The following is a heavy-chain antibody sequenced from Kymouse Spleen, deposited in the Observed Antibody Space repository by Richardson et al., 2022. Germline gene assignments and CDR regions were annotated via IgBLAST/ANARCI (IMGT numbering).Heavy chain of an antibody. CDR2: INHSGST. D-gene: IGHD6-6*01. V-gene: IGHV4-34*01. CDR3: ARGEKQLVRFDY. J-gene: IGHJ4*02. CDR1: GGSFSGYY. Sequence: QVQLQQWGAGLLKPSETLSLTCAVYGGSFSGYYWSWIRQPPGKGLEWIGEINHSGSTNYNPSLKSRVTISVDTSKNQFSLKLSSVTAADTAVYYCARGEKQLVRFDYWGQGTLVTVSS.